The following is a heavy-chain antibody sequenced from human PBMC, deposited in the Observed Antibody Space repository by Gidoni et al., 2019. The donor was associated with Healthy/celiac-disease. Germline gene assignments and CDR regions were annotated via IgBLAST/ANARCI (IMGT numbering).Heavy chain of an antibody. CDR1: GFIFSTYD. Sequence: EVQLVESGGGLVQPGGSLRLSCAASGFIFSTYDMHWVSQATGKGLEWVSVIGTAGDTYYLDSVKGRFTISRENAKNSLYLQMNSLGVGDTAVYYCARGDWLDPWGQGTLVTVSS. J-gene: IGHJ5*02. CDR2: IGTAGDT. V-gene: IGHV3-13*01. CDR3: ARGDWLDP.